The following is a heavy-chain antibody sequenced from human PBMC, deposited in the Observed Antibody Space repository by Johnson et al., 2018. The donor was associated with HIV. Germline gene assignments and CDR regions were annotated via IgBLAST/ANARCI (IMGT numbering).Heavy chain of an antibody. D-gene: IGHD2-8*02. CDR3: ARDDCTAGICYNAFDI. V-gene: IGHV3-30*09. CDR1: GFTFSSYA. CDR2: ISYDGSNK. Sequence: VQLVESGGGVVQPGRSLRLSCAASGFTFSSYAMHWVRQAPGKGLEWVAVISYDGSNKYYADSVKGRFAISRDNAKNSLYLQINSLRAEDTAVYYCARDDCTAGICYNAFDIWGQGTMVTVSS. J-gene: IGHJ3*02.